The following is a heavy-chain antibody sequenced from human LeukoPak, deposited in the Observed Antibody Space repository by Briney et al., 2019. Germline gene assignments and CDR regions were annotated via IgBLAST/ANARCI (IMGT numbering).Heavy chain of an antibody. CDR2: MNPNSGNT. V-gene: IGHV1-18*01. D-gene: IGHD6-6*01. CDR3: ARDLEIAARTFDY. CDR1: GGTFSSYA. Sequence: ASVKVSCKASGGTFSSYAISWVRQAPGQGLEWMGWMNPNSGNTGYAQKFQGRVTMTTDTSTSTAYMELRSLRSDDTAVYYCARDLEIAARTFDYWGQGTLVTVSS. J-gene: IGHJ4*02.